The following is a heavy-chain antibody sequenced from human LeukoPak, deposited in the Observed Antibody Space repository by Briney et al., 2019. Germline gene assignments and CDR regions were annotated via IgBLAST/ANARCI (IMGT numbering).Heavy chain of an antibody. CDR3: TTGSYGSGSYPFQH. Sequence: PGGSLRLSCAASGFSFSSYWMHWVRQAPGKGLVWVSRINGDGSSTRYADSVKGRFTISRDNAKNTLYLQMNSLKTEDTAVYYCTTGSYGSGSYPFQHWGQGTLVTVSS. CDR1: GFSFSSYW. J-gene: IGHJ1*01. V-gene: IGHV3-74*01. D-gene: IGHD3-10*01. CDR2: INGDGSST.